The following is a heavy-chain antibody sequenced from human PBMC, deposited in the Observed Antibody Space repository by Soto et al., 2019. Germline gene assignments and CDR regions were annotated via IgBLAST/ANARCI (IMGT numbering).Heavy chain of an antibody. CDR1: GDSVSSNSAA. CDR3: ARDYDFWSGYLGVAYYYGMAV. V-gene: IGHV6-1*01. CDR2: TYYRSKWYN. Sequence: PSQTLSLTCAISGDSVSSNSAAWNWIRQSPSRGLEWLGRTYYRSKWYNDYAVSVKSRITINPDTSKNQFSLQLNSVTPEDTAVYYCARDYDFWSGYLGVAYYYGMAVWGQGTTVTVSS. D-gene: IGHD3-3*01. J-gene: IGHJ6*02.